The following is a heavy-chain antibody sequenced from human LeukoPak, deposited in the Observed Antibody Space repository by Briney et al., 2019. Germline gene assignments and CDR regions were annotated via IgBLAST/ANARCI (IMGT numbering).Heavy chain of an antibody. CDR3: ARDFVDNKYYYYGMDV. V-gene: IGHV3-48*04. CDR2: ISSSSSTI. J-gene: IGHJ6*02. Sequence: GGSLRLSCAASGFTFSSYSMNWVRQAPGKGLEWVSYISSSSSTIYYADSVKGRFTISRDNAKNSLYLQMNSLRAEDTAVYYCARDFVDNKYYYYGMDVWGQGTTVTVSS. CDR1: GFTFSSYS. D-gene: IGHD1-1*01.